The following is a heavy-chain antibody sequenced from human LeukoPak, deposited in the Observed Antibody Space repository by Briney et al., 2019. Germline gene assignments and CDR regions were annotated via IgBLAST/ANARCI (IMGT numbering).Heavy chain of an antibody. Sequence: ASVKVSCKASGYTFTGYYMHWVRQAPGQGLEWMGWINPNSGGTNYAQKFQGRVTMTRDTSISTAYMELSRLRSEDTAVYYCARGGPSPWLGNWFDPWGQGTLVTVSS. CDR3: ARGGPSPWLGNWFDP. D-gene: IGHD6-19*01. V-gene: IGHV1-2*02. CDR2: INPNSGGT. J-gene: IGHJ5*02. CDR1: GYTFTGYY.